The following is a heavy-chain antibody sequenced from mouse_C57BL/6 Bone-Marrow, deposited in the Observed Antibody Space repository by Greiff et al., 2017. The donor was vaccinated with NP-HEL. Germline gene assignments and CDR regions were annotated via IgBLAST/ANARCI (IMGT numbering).Heavy chain of an antibody. CDR2: IDPENGDT. Sequence: DVKLQESGAELVRPGASVKLSCTASGFNIKDDYMHWVKQRPEQGLEWIGWIDPENGDTEYASKFQGKATITADTSSNTAYLQLSSLTSEDTAVYYCTTSVYYGNPGAYWGQGTLVTVSA. CDR1: GFNIKDDY. J-gene: IGHJ3*01. D-gene: IGHD2-1*01. V-gene: IGHV14-4*01. CDR3: TTSVYYGNPGAY.